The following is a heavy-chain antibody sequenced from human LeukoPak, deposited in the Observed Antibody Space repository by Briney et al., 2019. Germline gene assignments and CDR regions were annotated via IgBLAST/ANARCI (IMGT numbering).Heavy chain of an antibody. V-gene: IGHV1-58*02. CDR3: ASTRGYSYGRKSFDY. CDR2: IVVGSGNT. D-gene: IGHD5-18*01. CDR1: GFTFTSSA. J-gene: IGHJ4*02. Sequence: SVKVSCKASGFTFTSSAMQWVRQARGQRLEWIGWIVVGSGNTNYAQKFQGRVTITTGESTSTAYMELSSLRSEDTAVYYCASTRGYSYGRKSFDYWGQGTLVTVSS.